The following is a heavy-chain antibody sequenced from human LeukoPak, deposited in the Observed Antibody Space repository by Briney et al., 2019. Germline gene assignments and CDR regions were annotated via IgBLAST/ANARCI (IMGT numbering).Heavy chain of an antibody. CDR2: IEYDGSDK. J-gene: IGHJ6*03. Sequence: GGSLRLSCVGSGFSFSNYCMHWVRQAPGKGLEWMAFIEYDGSDKFYADSVKGRITISRDNSKNTLYLQMNGLRAEDTAVYFCAKGDSGSYYYYMDVWGKGTTVTVSS. CDR1: GFSFSNYC. V-gene: IGHV3-30*02. D-gene: IGHD1-26*01. CDR3: AKGDSGSYYYYMDV.